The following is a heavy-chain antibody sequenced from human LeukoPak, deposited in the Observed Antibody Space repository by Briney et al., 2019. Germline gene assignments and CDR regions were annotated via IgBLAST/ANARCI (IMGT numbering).Heavy chain of an antibody. CDR2: ISGGGGST. CDR1: GFTFTSYS. D-gene: IGHD3-22*01. J-gene: IGHJ4*02. V-gene: IGHV3-23*01. CDR3: AKGRNPYDSSGYFDY. Sequence: RAGGSLRLSCAASGFTFTSYSMNWVRQAPGKGLEWVSTISGGGGSTYYADSVKGRFTISRDNSKNTLYLQVNSLRAEDTAVYYCAKGRNPYDSSGYFDYWGQGTLVTVSS.